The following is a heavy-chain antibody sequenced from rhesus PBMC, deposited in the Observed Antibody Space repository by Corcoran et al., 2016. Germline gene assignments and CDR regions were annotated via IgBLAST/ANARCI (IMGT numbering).Heavy chain of an antibody. Sequence: QVQLQESGPGLVKPSETLSLTCAVSGVSVSSYWWSWIRQSPGQGLDWIGELFGHSDNTYDHPSLKRRATRSKGPSKNQFSLKRTFVTAADTAGYCCVRNSGYIGFAYDYWGQGVLVTVSS. CDR3: VRNSGYIGFAYDY. V-gene: IGHV4-80*01. D-gene: IGHD5-30*01. CDR1: GVSVSSYW. CDR2: LFGHSDNT. J-gene: IGHJ4*01.